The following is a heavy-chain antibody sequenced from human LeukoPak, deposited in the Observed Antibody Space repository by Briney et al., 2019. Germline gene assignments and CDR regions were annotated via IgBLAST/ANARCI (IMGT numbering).Heavy chain of an antibody. CDR3: ARLNSGRNNCFDP. Sequence: SETLSLTCSVSGGSISRSDYYWSWIRQPPGKGLEWIGYIYYSGITYYNPSLKSRVTISVDTSKNQFSLKLSSVTAADTAVYYCARLNSGRNNCFDPWGQGTRVTVSS. J-gene: IGHJ5*02. CDR1: GGSISRSDYY. CDR2: IYYSGIT. V-gene: IGHV4-30-4*01. D-gene: IGHD3-10*01.